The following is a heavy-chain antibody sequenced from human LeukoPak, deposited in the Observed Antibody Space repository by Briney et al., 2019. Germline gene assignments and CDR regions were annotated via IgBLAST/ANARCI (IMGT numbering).Heavy chain of an antibody. J-gene: IGHJ3*02. D-gene: IGHD3-22*01. CDR2: IYYSGST. V-gene: IGHV4-59*01. CDR1: GGSISSYY. Sequence: SETLSLTCTVSGGSISSYYWSWIRQPPGKGLEWIGYIYYSGSTNYNPSLESRVTISVDTSKNQFSLKLSSVTAADTAVYYCARVGYYYDSSGYYSSDAFDIWGQGTMVTVSS. CDR3: ARVGYYYDSSGYYSSDAFDI.